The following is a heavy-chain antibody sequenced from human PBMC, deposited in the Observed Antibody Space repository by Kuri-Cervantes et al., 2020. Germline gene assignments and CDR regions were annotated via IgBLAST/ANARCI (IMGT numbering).Heavy chain of an antibody. CDR2: IIPILGTT. V-gene: IGHV1-69*10. CDR3: ARAHYDILIDQSLDIDY. D-gene: IGHD3-9*01. CDR1: GGTFSSYA. J-gene: IGHJ4*02. Sequence: SVKVSCKASGGTFSSYAISWVRQAPGQGLEWMGGIIPILGTTNYAQKFQGRVTISADKSTSTAYMELSSLRSEDTAVYYCARAHYDILIDQSLDIDYWGQGTLVTVSS.